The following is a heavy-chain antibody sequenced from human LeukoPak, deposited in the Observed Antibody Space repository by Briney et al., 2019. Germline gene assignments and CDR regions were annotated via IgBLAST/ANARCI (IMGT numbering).Heavy chain of an antibody. V-gene: IGHV3-49*03. Sequence: GESLRPSCTASGFTFDDYTMSWFRQAPGKGLEWVGFIRSKAYGGTTEYAASVKGRFTISRDDSKSIAYLQMNSLKTEDTAVYYCTRTKIVVVVAATSPGRYFDLWGRGTLVTVSS. CDR1: GFTFDDYT. J-gene: IGHJ2*01. D-gene: IGHD2-15*01. CDR2: IRSKAYGGTT. CDR3: TRTKIVVVVAATSPGRYFDL.